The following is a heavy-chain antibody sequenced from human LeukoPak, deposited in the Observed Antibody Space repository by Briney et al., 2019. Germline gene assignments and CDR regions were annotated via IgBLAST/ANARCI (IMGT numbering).Heavy chain of an antibody. CDR2: ISSSSSYI. CDR1: GFTFSSYS. CDR3: ARDWGYYYYGMDV. D-gene: IGHD3-16*01. Sequence: GGSLRLSCAASGFTFSSYSMNWVRKAPGKGLEWVSSISSSSSYIYYADSVKGRFTNSRDNAKNSLYLQMNSLRAEDTAVYYCARDWGYYYYGMDVWGQGTTVTVSS. V-gene: IGHV3-21*01. J-gene: IGHJ6*02.